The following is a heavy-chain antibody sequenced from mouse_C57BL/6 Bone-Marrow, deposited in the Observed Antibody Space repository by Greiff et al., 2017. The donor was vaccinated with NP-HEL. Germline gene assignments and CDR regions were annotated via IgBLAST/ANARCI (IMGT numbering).Heavy chain of an antibody. V-gene: IGHV3-6*01. CDR2: ISYDGSN. D-gene: IGHD2-3*01. CDR1: GYSITSGYY. CDR3: ASLYDTSFAY. J-gene: IGHJ3*01. Sequence: EVQLVESGPGLVKPSQSLSLTCSVTGYSITSGYYWNWIRQFPGNKLEWMGYISYDGSNNYNPSLKNRISITRDTSKNQFFLKLNSVTTEDTATYYCASLYDTSFAYWGQGTLVTVSA.